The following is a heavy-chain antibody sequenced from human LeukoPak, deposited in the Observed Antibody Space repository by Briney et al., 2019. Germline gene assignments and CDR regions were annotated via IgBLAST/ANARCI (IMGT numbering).Heavy chain of an antibody. CDR2: IYSGGST. CDR3: AKGHSRTYCSSTSCYTGMDY. D-gene: IGHD2-2*02. Sequence: GGSLRLSCAASGFTVSSNYMSWVRQAPGKGLEWVSVIYSGGSTYYADSVKGRFTISRDNSKNTLYLQMNSLRAEDTAVYYCAKGHSRTYCSSTSCYTGMDYWGQGTLVTVSS. V-gene: IGHV3-53*01. J-gene: IGHJ4*02. CDR1: GFTVSSNY.